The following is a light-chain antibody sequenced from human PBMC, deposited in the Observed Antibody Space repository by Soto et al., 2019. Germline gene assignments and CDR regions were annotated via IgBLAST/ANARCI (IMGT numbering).Light chain of an antibody. CDR1: PGINSA. CDR2: DAS. Sequence: AVQLTQSPSSLSASVGESVTITCRASPGINSALAWYQQKPGKAPKLLIYDASSLESGVPSRFSGSGSGTDFTLTINSLQPEDFATYYCQQFNNYLFTFGPGTKVDI. J-gene: IGKJ3*01. CDR3: QQFNNYLFT. V-gene: IGKV1D-13*01.